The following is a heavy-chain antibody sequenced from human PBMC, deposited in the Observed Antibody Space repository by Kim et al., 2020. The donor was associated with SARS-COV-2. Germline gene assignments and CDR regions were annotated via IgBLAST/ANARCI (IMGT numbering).Heavy chain of an antibody. D-gene: IGHD3-3*01. CDR1: GFTFSSYA. Sequence: GGSLRLPCAASGFTFSSYAMSWVRQAPGKGLEWVSAISGSGGSTYYADSVKGRFTISRDNSKNTLYLQMNSLRAEDTAVYYCAKAYYADGGVWFDPWGQGTLVTVSS. V-gene: IGHV3-23*01. J-gene: IGHJ5*02. CDR3: AKAYYADGGVWFDP. CDR2: ISGSGGST.